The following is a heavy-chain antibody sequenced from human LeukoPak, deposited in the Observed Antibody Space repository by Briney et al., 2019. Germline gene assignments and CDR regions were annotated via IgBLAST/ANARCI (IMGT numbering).Heavy chain of an antibody. CDR1: GFTFNSFN. CDR3: AGAYRGSYYYFDL. CDR2: ISSSGSYI. J-gene: IGHJ2*01. Sequence: GGSLRLSCAASGFTFNSFNMNWVRQAPEKGLEWVSSISSSGSYIYYADSMMGRLTISRDNAKNSLYLQMNSLRAEDTAVYYCAGAYRGSYYYFDLWGRGTLVTVSS. D-gene: IGHD3-22*01. V-gene: IGHV3-21*01.